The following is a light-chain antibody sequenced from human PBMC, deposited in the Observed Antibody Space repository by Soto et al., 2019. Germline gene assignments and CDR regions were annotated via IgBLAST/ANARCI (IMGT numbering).Light chain of an antibody. J-gene: IGLJ1*01. Sequence: QSALTQPASVSGSPGQSITISCTGTSSDVGGYKYVSWYQQHTGKAPKLMIYDVNNRPSGISARFSGSKSGNTASLTISGLQAEDEADYYCSSYTITSSYVFGTGTKLTVL. CDR3: SSYTITSSYV. V-gene: IGLV2-14*03. CDR2: DVN. CDR1: SSDVGGYKY.